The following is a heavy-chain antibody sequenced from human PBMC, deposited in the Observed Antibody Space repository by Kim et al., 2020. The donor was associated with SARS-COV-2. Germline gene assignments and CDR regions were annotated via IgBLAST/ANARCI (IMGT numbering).Heavy chain of an antibody. D-gene: IGHD1-26*01. Sequence: AQKCQGRVTITADESTSTAYMELSSLRSEDTAVYYCASRVGALDYYGMDVWGQGTTVTVSS. J-gene: IGHJ6*02. V-gene: IGHV1-69*01. CDR3: ASRVGALDYYGMDV.